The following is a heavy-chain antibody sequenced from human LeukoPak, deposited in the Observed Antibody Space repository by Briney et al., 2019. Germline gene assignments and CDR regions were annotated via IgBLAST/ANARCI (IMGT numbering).Heavy chain of an antibody. V-gene: IGHV4-39*01. CDR1: SGSITSGSISSTSYY. CDR3: AGPDSYSSSPYFDY. CDR2: IYYSGST. Sequence: SETLSLTCTLSSGSITSGSISSTSYYWGWIRQPPGKGLEWIGSIYYSGSTYYNPSLKSRVTISVDTSKNQFSLKLSSVTAADTAVYYCAGPDSYSSSPYFDYWGQGTLVTVSS. D-gene: IGHD6-6*01. J-gene: IGHJ4*02.